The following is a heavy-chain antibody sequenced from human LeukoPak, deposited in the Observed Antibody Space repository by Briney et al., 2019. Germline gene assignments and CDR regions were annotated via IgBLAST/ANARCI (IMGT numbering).Heavy chain of an antibody. J-gene: IGHJ4*02. CDR1: GFTFSSYG. CDR3: AKDREAFWSGRSMSN. D-gene: IGHD3-3*01. Sequence: HPGGSLRLSCAASGFTFSSYGMHWVRQAPGKGLEWVAFIRYDGSNKYYADSVKGRFTISRDNSKNTLYLQMNSLRAEDTAVYYCAKDREAFWSGRSMSNWGQGTLVTVSS. CDR2: IRYDGSNK. V-gene: IGHV3-30*02.